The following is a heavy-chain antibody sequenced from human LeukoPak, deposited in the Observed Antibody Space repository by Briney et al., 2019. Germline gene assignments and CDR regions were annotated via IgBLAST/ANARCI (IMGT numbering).Heavy chain of an antibody. J-gene: IGHJ4*02. D-gene: IGHD6-13*01. Sequence: PGWSLRLSCAASGFTFSSYAMHWVRQAPGKGLEWVAVISYDGSNKYYADSVKGRFTISRDNSKNTLYLQMNSLRAEDTAVYYCARDASSSWYYFDYWGQGTLVTVSS. CDR3: ARDASSSWYYFDY. CDR2: ISYDGSNK. CDR1: GFTFSSYA. V-gene: IGHV3-30*01.